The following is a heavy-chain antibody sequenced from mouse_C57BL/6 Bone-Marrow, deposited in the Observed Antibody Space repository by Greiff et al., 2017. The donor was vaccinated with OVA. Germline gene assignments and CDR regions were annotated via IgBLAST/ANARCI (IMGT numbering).Heavy chain of an antibody. CDR2: ISYDGSN. Sequence: EVQLQESGPGLVKPSQSLSLTCSVPGYSITSGYYWNWIRQFPGNKLEWMGYISYDGSNNYNPSLKNRISITRDTSKNQFFLKLNSVTTEDTATYYCARDYGSIYYAMDYWGQGTSVTVSS. J-gene: IGHJ4*01. CDR3: ARDYGSIYYAMDY. CDR1: GYSITSGYY. D-gene: IGHD1-1*01. V-gene: IGHV3-6*01.